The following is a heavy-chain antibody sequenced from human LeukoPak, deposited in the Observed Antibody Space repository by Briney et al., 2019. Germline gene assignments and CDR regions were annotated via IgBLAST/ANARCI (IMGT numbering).Heavy chain of an antibody. J-gene: IGHJ4*02. D-gene: IGHD4-17*01. CDR2: IYTSGST. Sequence: PSETLTLTCTVYGGSISSGSYYWSWIRQPAGTGLEWIGRIYTSGSTNYNPSLKSRVTISVDTSKNQFSLKLSSVTAADTAVYYCARWVGYGDYFDYWGQGTLVTVSS. CDR1: GGSISSGSYY. CDR3: ARWVGYGDYFDY. V-gene: IGHV4-61*02.